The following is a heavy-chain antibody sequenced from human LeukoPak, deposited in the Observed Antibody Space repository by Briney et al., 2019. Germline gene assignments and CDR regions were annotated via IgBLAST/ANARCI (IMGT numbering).Heavy chain of an antibody. J-gene: IGHJ4*02. CDR3: ARGWGRLRRHFDY. D-gene: IGHD4-17*01. CDR2: IYYSGST. V-gene: IGHV4-59*01. CDR1: GGSISNYY. Sequence: PSETLSLTCSVSGGSISNYYWSWIRQPPGKGLEWIGYIYYSGSTNYNPSLKSRVTISVDTSKNQFSLKLSSVTAADTAVYYCARGWGRLRRHFDYWGQGTLVTVSS.